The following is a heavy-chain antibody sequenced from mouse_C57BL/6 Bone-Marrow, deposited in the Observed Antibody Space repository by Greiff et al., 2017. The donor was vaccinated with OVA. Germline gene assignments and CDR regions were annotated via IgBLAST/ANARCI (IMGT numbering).Heavy chain of an antibody. CDR2: INPSSGYT. CDR1: GYTFTSYT. CDR3: ARGLLRAWFAY. D-gene: IGHD1-1*01. V-gene: IGHV1-4*01. Sequence: VQLQQSGAELARPGASVKMSCKASGYTFTSYTMHWVKQRPGQGLEWIGYINPSSGYTKSNQKFKDKATLTADKSSSTAYMQLSSLTSEDSAVYYCARGLLRAWFAYWGQGTLVTVSA. J-gene: IGHJ3*01.